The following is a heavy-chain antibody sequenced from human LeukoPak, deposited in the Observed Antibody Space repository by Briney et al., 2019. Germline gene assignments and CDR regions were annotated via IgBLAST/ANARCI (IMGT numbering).Heavy chain of an antibody. CDR2: INPIVGAP. V-gene: IGHV1-69*04. CDR1: GGTFSSHV. Sequence: SVKVSRKASGGTFSSHVISWVRQAPGQGLEWMGRINPIVGAPIYAQKLQGRVTITADKSTSTAYIELSSLGSEDTAVYYCASPSSHYDVWRGYSMFQLWGQGTLVIVSS. CDR3: ASPSSHYDVWRGYSMFQL. J-gene: IGHJ1*01. D-gene: IGHD3-3*01.